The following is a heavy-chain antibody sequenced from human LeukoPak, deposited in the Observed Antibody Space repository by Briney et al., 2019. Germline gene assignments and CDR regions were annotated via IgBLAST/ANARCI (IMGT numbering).Heavy chain of an antibody. Sequence: SETLSLTCNVSGGSISSGSYYWAWLRQSPEKGLEWIASIYYSGSTHYNPSLRSRATISRDTSKNQFSLKLSSVSAADTAVYFCPRWYEYWGKEPLVTVSS. CDR3: PRWYEY. J-gene: IGHJ4*02. D-gene: IGHD4-23*01. CDR1: GGSISSGSYY. CDR2: IYYSGST. V-gene: IGHV4-39*01.